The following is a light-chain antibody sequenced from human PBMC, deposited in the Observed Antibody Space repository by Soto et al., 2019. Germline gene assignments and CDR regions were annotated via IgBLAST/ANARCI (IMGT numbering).Light chain of an antibody. CDR3: SSYTSSNTLL. CDR1: SSDVGDYNY. V-gene: IGLV2-14*01. Sequence: QSALTQPASVSGSPGQSITISCTGSSSDVGDYNYVSWYQQHPGKAPKLMIYEVNDRPSGVSNRFSGSKSGNTASLTISGLQGEDEADYYCSSYTSSNTLLFGGGTKVTVL. J-gene: IGLJ2*01. CDR2: EVN.